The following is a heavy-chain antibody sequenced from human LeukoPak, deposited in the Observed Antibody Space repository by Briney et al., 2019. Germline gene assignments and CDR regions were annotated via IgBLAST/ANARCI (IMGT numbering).Heavy chain of an antibody. J-gene: IGHJ4*02. CDR2: IYTSGST. Sequence: SETLSLTCTVSGGSISSYYWSWIRQPAGKGLEWIGRIYTSGSTNYNPSLKSRVTMSVDTSKNQFSLKLSSVTAADTAVYCCAREEGRDGYNIFDYWGQGTLVTVSS. V-gene: IGHV4-4*07. D-gene: IGHD5-24*01. CDR3: AREEGRDGYNIFDY. CDR1: GGSISSYY.